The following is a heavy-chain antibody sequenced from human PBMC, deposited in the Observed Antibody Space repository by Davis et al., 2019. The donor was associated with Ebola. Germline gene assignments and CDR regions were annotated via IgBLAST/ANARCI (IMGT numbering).Heavy chain of an antibody. V-gene: IGHV3-30*18. J-gene: IGHJ6*04. CDR1: GFTFSSYG. CDR3: AKDALHLEGDYYGMDV. CDR2: ISYDGSNK. Sequence: GESLKISCAASGFTFSSYGMHWVRQAPGKGLEWVAVISYDGSNKYYADSVKGRFTISRDNSKDTLYLQMNSLRAEDTAVYYCAKDALHLEGDYYGMDVWGKGTTVTVSS. D-gene: IGHD5-24*01.